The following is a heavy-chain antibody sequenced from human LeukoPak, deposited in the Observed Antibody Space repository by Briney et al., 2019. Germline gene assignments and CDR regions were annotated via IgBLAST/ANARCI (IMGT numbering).Heavy chain of an antibody. V-gene: IGHV3-23*01. CDR1: GFTFSTYA. CDR2: ISGSGGST. CDR3: AKLGGSGSYV. Sequence: GGSLRLACAASGFTFSTYAISWVRQAPAKGLEWVSAISGSGGSTYYADSVKGRFTISRDNSKNTLYLQMNSLRAEDTAVYHCAKLGGSGSYVWGQGTLVTVSS. J-gene: IGHJ4*02. D-gene: IGHD3-10*01.